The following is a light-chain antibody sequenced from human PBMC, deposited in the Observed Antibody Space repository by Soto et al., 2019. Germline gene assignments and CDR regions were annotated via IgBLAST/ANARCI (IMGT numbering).Light chain of an antibody. Sequence: EIVLTQSPGTLSLSPGEGATLSCRASQSVRNNYLAWYQQKPGQAPRLLISGASNRAAGIPDRFSGSGSGTDFTLTISQLESEDFAVYYCQCYGSSPPHTFGQGTKLEIK. CDR1: QSVRNNY. CDR2: GAS. J-gene: IGKJ2*01. CDR3: QCYGSSPPHT. V-gene: IGKV3-20*01.